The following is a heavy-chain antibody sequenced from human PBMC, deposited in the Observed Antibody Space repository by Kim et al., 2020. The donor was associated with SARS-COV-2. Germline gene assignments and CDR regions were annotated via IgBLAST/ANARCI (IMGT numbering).Heavy chain of an antibody. Sequence: GGSLRLSCAASGFTFSSYWMSWVRQAPGKGLEWVANIKQDGSEKYYVDSVKGRFTISRDNAKNSLYLQMNSLRAEDTAVYYCARYLVLEGYYYYYYGMDVWGQGTTVTVSS. CDR1: GFTFSSYW. D-gene: IGHD2-2*01. J-gene: IGHJ6*02. CDR3: ARYLVLEGYYYYYYGMDV. V-gene: IGHV3-7*01. CDR2: IKQDGSEK.